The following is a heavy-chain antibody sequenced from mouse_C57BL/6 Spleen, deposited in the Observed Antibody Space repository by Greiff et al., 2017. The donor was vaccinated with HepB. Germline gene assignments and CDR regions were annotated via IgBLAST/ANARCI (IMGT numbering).Heavy chain of an antibody. CDR3: ARDDYGGGAWFAY. J-gene: IGHJ3*01. V-gene: IGHV5-17*01. Sequence: DVMLVESGGGLVKPGGSLKLSCAASGFTFSDYGMHWVRQAPEKGLEWVAYISSGSSTMYYADTVKGRFTISRDNAKNTLFLQMTSLRSEDTAMYYCARDDYGGGAWFAYWGQGTLVTVSA. CDR1: GFTFSDYG. D-gene: IGHD2-4*01. CDR2: ISSGSSTM.